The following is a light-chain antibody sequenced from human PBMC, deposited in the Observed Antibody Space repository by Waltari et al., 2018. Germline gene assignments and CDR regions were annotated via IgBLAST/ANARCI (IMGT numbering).Light chain of an antibody. CDR2: WAS. J-gene: IGKJ5*01. V-gene: IGKV4-1*01. Sequence: DIVMTQSPDSLAVSLGERATINCKSRQSVLYSSKNKNDLAWYQQKPGQPPKLVIYWASTRESGVPDRFSGSGSGTDFTLTISSLQAEDVAVYYCQQYYSIPITFGQGTRLEIK. CDR3: QQYYSIPIT. CDR1: QSVLYSSKNKND.